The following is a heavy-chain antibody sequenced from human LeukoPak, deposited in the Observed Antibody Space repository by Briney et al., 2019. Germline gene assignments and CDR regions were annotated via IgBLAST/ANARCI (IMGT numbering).Heavy chain of an antibody. J-gene: IGHJ5*02. D-gene: IGHD5-12*01. CDR1: GYTFTGYY. CDR3: AHSPREYSGYDLLDP. Sequence: ASVKVSCKASGYTFTGYYMHWVRQAPGRGLEWMGWINPNSGGTNYAQKFQGRVTMTRDTSISTAYMELSRLRSDDTAVYYCAHSPREYSGYDLLDPWGQGTLVTVSS. CDR2: INPNSGGT. V-gene: IGHV1-2*02.